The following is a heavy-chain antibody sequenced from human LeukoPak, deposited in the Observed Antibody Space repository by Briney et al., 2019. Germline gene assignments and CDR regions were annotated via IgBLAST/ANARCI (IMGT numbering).Heavy chain of an antibody. CDR3: ARNQQLGGHSYYYYGMDV. CDR1: GFIVSSNH. V-gene: IGHV3-23*01. Sequence: TGGSLRLSCAVSGFIVSSNHVTWARQAPGKGLEWVSGISGGGVTTYYADSVKGRFTISRDNSKNTLYLQMNSLRADDTAIYYCARNQQLGGHSYYYYGMDVWGQGTTVTVSS. CDR2: ISGGGVTT. J-gene: IGHJ6*02. D-gene: IGHD3-16*01.